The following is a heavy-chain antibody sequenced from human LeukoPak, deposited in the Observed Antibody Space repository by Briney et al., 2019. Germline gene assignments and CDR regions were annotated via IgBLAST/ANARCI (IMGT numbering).Heavy chain of an antibody. CDR3: ARSLRREMATTGVLFDYYGMDV. V-gene: IGHV1-69*01. CDR2: IIPIFGTV. Sequence: SVTVSCKASGGTFISYAISWVRQAPGQGLEWMGGIIPIFGTVNYAQKFQGRVTITADESTSTAYMELSSLRSEDTAVYYCARSLRREMATTGVLFDYYGMDVWGQGTTVTVSS. J-gene: IGHJ6*02. D-gene: IGHD5-24*01. CDR1: GGTFISYA.